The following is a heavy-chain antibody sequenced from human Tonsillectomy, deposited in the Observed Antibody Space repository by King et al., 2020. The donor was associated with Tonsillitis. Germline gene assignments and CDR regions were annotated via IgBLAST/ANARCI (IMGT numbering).Heavy chain of an antibody. Sequence: VQLQESGPGLVKPSGTLSLTCAVSGGSISSDNWWSWVRQPPGKGLEWIGEVYHSGSTIYNPSLKSRVTISVDKSKNHFSLRLTSLTAADTAVYYCARDWGMVRGIVTYNWFDPWGQGTLVTVSS. CDR1: GGSISSDNW. CDR2: VYHSGST. J-gene: IGHJ5*02. V-gene: IGHV4-4*02. CDR3: ARDWGMVRGIVTYNWFDP. D-gene: IGHD3-10*01.